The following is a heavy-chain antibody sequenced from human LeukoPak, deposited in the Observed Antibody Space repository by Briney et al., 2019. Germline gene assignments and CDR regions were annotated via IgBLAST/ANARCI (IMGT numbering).Heavy chain of an antibody. Sequence: PGGSLRLSCVGSGFTFSSHDMIWVRQAPGKGLEWVSDIGGRDTRINYADSVKGRFTISRDNSKKVLYLQMNSLRADDTAIYYCAKDYCSSAICPADYWGQGTQVTVSS. V-gene: IGHV3-23*01. CDR2: IGGRDTRI. D-gene: IGHD6-19*01. CDR1: GFTFSSHD. J-gene: IGHJ4*02. CDR3: AKDYCSSAICPADY.